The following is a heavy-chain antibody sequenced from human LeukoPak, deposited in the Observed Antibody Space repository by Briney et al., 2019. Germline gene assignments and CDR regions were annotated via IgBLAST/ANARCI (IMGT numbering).Heavy chain of an antibody. J-gene: IGHJ2*01. CDR3: ARGNVDIVATIHWYFDL. V-gene: IGHV3-23*01. CDR2: ISASGGST. CDR1: GYSFTSYC. Sequence: GESLKISCKGSGYSFTSYCIGWVRQAPGRGLEWVSAISASGGSTYYADSVKGRFTISRDNSKDTLYLQMNSLRAEDTAVYYCARGNVDIVATIHWYFDLWGRGTLVTVSS. D-gene: IGHD5-12*01.